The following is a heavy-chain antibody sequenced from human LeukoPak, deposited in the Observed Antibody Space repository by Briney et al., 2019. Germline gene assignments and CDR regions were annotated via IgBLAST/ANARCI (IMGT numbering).Heavy chain of an antibody. CDR3: TRLLYYYDSTIYQRYFDY. D-gene: IGHD3-22*01. CDR2: IYSGGNT. Sequence: GGSLRLSCAASGFTVSSNYMNWVRQAPGKGLQWVSIIYSGGNTYYADSVKGRFTISRDNSQNTLYLQMNSLRPEDTAVYYCTRLLYYYDSTIYQRYFDYWGQGTLVTVSS. CDR1: GFTVSSNY. V-gene: IGHV3-53*01. J-gene: IGHJ4*02.